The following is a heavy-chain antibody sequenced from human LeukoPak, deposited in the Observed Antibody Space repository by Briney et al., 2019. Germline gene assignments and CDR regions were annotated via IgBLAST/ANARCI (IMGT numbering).Heavy chain of an antibody. CDR2: ISDNGGRT. CDR1: GFTFSGYV. D-gene: IGHD3-22*01. Sequence: GGSLRLSCAASGFTFSGYVMSWVRQAPGKGLEWVSTISDNGGRTYYADFVKGRFTISRDNSKNTLFLQMNSLRAEDSAVYYCATDREGDPSAYYLVGGQGTLITVSS. CDR3: ATDREGDPSAYYLV. V-gene: IGHV3-23*01. J-gene: IGHJ4*02.